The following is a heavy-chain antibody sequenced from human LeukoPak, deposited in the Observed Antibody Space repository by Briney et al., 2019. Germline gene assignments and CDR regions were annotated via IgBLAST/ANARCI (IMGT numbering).Heavy chain of an antibody. Sequence: GGSLRLSCAASGITFSNAWMTWVRQAPGKGLEWVGRTKSKTDGGTTDYAAPVKGRFTISTDGSQNTLYLQMNSLKTEDTAVYYCTTFEYWGQGTLVTVSS. J-gene: IGHJ4*02. CDR2: TKSKTDGGTT. CDR1: GITFSNAW. V-gene: IGHV3-15*01. CDR3: TTFEY.